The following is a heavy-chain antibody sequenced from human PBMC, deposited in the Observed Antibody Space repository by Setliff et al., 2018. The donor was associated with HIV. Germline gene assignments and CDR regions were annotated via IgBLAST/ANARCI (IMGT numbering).Heavy chain of an antibody. CDR3: ASSAGAVPTTAPYGDYYYYFYMDV. Sequence: SVKVSCKASGGIFSRFAFSWVRQAPGQGLEWMGGIIPIFGTPNYAQKFQGRVTITTDESTNTVYMELYSLTSEDTAIYYCASSAGAVPTTAPYGDYYYYFYMDVWGKGTKVTVSS. J-gene: IGHJ6*03. V-gene: IGHV1-69*05. CDR1: GGIFSRFA. D-gene: IGHD1-1*01. CDR2: IIPIFGTP.